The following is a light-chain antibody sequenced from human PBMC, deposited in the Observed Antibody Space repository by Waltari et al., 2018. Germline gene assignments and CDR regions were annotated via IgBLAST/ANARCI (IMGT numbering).Light chain of an antibody. J-gene: IGLJ2*01. CDR1: SSNIGSNT. V-gene: IGLV1-44*01. Sequence: QSFLTQPPSASGTPGQRVTISCSGSSSNIGSNTVNWYQQLPGTAPKLLSYSNNPRPSGVPDRFAGYKSGTSASLAISGLQSEDEADYYCAAWDDSLNGVVFGGGTKLTVL. CDR3: AAWDDSLNGVV. CDR2: SNN.